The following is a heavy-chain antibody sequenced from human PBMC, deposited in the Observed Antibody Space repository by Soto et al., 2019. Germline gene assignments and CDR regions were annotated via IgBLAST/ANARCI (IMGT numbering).Heavy chain of an antibody. CDR3: AREREYSGSYYPTDAFDI. J-gene: IGHJ3*02. V-gene: IGHV4-4*07. D-gene: IGHD1-26*01. Sequence: PSETLSLTCAASGGTISSYDMSWIRQPAGKGLEWVGRIYTSGSTNYNPSLKSRVTMSVETSKNQFSLKLSSVTAADTAVYYCAREREYSGSYYPTDAFDIWGQRTMVTVSS. CDR2: IYTSGST. CDR1: GGTISSYD.